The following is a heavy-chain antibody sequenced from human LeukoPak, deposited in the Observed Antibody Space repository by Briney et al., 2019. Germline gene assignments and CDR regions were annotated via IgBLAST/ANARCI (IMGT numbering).Heavy chain of an antibody. CDR1: GFTFSNYA. D-gene: IGHD3-16*01. J-gene: IGHJ6*03. CDR2: ISYDGSYK. Sequence: GRSLRLSCAASGFTFSNYALHWVRQAPGKGLEWMAVISYDGSYKDYADSVKGRFTVSRDNSKNTLYLQMNSLRTEDTAVFYCARDYGFGGNYMDVWGKGTTVTVSS. V-gene: IGHV3-30*04. CDR3: ARDYGFGGNYMDV.